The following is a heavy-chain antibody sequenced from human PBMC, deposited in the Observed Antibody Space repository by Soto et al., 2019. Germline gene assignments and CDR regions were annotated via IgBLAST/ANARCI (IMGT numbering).Heavy chain of an antibody. Sequence: GASVKVSCKASGYTFTSYAMHWVRQAPGQRLEWMGWINAGNGNTKYSQKFQGRVTITRDTSASTAYMELSSLRSEDTAVYYCARDKDDFWSGYSCWGQGTLVTVSS. CDR1: GYTFTSYA. J-gene: IGHJ4*02. V-gene: IGHV1-3*01. CDR3: ARDKDDFWSGYSC. D-gene: IGHD3-3*01. CDR2: INAGNGNT.